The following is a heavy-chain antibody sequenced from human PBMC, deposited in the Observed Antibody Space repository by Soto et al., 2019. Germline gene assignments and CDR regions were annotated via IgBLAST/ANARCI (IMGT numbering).Heavy chain of an antibody. CDR1: GGTFSSYA. D-gene: IGHD3-10*01. Sequence: ASVKVSCKASGGTFSSYAISWVRQAPGQGLEWMGGIIPIFGTANYAQKFQGRVTITADGSTSTAYMELSSLRSEDTAVYYCARARTYYYGSGSHTPYGMDVWGQGTTVTVSS. CDR3: ARARTYYYGSGSHTPYGMDV. J-gene: IGHJ6*02. V-gene: IGHV1-69*13. CDR2: IIPIFGTA.